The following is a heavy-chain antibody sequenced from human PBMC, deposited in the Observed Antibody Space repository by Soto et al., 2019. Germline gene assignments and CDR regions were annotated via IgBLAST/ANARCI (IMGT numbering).Heavy chain of an antibody. CDR1: GGSFSGYY. J-gene: IGHJ6*02. D-gene: IGHD6-13*01. V-gene: IGHV4-34*01. CDR2: INHSGST. CDR3: ARVPYSSSWDNYYYYYGMDV. Sequence: PSETLSLTCAVYGGSFSGYYWSWIRQPPGKGLEWIGEINHSGSTNYNPSLKSRVTISVDTSKNQFSLKLSSVTAADTAVYYCARVPYSSSWDNYYYYYGMDVWGQGTTVT.